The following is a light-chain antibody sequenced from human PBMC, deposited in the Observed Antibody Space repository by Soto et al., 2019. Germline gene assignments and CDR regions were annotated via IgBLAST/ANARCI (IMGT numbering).Light chain of an antibody. CDR3: ATWDDSLRGRV. CDR1: KNDIGVYDF. J-gene: IGLJ3*02. CDR2: EVV. V-gene: IGLV2-8*01. Sequence: QSALTQPPSASGSPGQSVTISCTGTKNDIGVYDFVSWYQHHPGKAPRLIIYEVVQRPSGVPDRFSGSKSGNTASLTVSGLQAADEADYYCATWDDSLRGRVFGGGTKLTVL.